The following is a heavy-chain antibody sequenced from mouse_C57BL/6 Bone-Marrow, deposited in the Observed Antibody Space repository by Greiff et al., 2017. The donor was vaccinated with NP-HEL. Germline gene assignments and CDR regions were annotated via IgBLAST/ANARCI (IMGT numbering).Heavy chain of an antibody. V-gene: IGHV1-64*01. Sequence: QVQLQQPGAELVKPGASVKLSCTASGYTFTSYWMHWVKQRPGQGLEWIGMIHPNSGSTNYNEKFKSKATLTVDKSSSTAYMQLSSLTSEDSAVYYCARPLLRYAMDYWGQGTSVTVSS. CDR2: IHPNSGST. CDR3: ARPLLRYAMDY. CDR1: GYTFTSYW. D-gene: IGHD1-1*01. J-gene: IGHJ4*01.